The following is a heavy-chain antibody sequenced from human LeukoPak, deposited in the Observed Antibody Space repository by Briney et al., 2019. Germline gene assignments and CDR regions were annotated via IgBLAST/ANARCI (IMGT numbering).Heavy chain of an antibody. D-gene: IGHD3-16*01. V-gene: IGHV3-11*01. J-gene: IGHJ5*02. CDR3: ARITGAVTRKDWFDP. Sequence: SSSCITIYYAVSVKARFTISRDNAKNSLYLQMNSLRAEDTAVYYCARITGAVTRKDWFDPWGQGTLVT. CDR2: SSSCITI.